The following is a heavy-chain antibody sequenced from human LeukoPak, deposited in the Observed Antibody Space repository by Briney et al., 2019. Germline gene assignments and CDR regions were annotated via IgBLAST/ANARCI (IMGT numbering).Heavy chain of an antibody. J-gene: IGHJ4*02. Sequence: GGSLRLSCAASGFTFSNAWMSWVRQAPGKGLEWVGRIKSKTYGGTTDYAAPVKGRFTISRDDSKNTLYLQMDSLKTEDTAVYYCTTGVNYGDSPFDYWGQGTLVTVSS. V-gene: IGHV3-15*01. D-gene: IGHD4-17*01. CDR3: TTGVNYGDSPFDY. CDR1: GFTFSNAW. CDR2: IKSKTYGGTT.